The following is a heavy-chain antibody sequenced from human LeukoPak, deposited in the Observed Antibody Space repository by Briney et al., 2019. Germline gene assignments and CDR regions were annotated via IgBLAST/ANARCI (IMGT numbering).Heavy chain of an antibody. V-gene: IGHV4-59*08. CDR3: ASSSGGSYYYGMDV. Sequence: PSETLSLTCTVSGGSISSYYWSWIRQPPGKGLEWIGYIYYSGSTNYNPSLKSRVTISVDTSKNQFSLKLSSVTAADTAVYYCASSSGGSYYYGMDVWGQGTTVTVSS. J-gene: IGHJ6*02. CDR1: GGSISSYY. CDR2: IYYSGST. D-gene: IGHD2-15*01.